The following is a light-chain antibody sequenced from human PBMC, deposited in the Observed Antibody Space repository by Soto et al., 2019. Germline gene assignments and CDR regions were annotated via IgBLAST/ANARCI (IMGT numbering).Light chain of an antibody. CDR1: SSNTGAGYD. CDR2: GNT. CDR3: GTWDKSLSAGV. Sequence: QSVLTQPPSVSGAPGQRVTISCTGSSSNTGAGYDVHWYQQVPGTAPKLLIYGNTKRPSGVPDRFSGSKSGTSASLAITGLQAEDEADYYCGTWDKSLSAGVFGGGTKLTVL. V-gene: IGLV1-40*01. J-gene: IGLJ3*02.